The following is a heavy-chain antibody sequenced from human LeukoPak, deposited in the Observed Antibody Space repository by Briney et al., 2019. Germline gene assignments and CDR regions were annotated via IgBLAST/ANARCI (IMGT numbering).Heavy chain of an antibody. V-gene: IGHV1-46*01. D-gene: IGHD3-22*01. Sequence: ASVKVSCKASGYTFTSYYMHWVRQAPGQGLEWMGIINSSRGSTSYAQKFQGRVTMTRDTSTSTVYMELSSLRSEDTAVYYCARLGESRDSSGYQLANWFDPWGQGTLVTVSS. CDR2: INSSRGST. J-gene: IGHJ5*02. CDR1: GYTFTSYY. CDR3: ARLGESRDSSGYQLANWFDP.